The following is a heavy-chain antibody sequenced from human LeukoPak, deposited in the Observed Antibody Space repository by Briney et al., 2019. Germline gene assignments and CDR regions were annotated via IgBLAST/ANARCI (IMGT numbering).Heavy chain of an antibody. D-gene: IGHD2-2*01. CDR3: AKDRYCSSTSCYGGYRFDP. Sequence: GGSLRLSCAASGFTFSSYGMHWVRQAPGKGLEWVAVIWYDGSNKYYADSVKGRFTISRDNSKNTLYLQMNSLRAEDTAVYYCAKDRYCSSTSCYGGYRFDPWGQGTLVTVSS. CDR2: IWYDGSNK. V-gene: IGHV3-30*02. J-gene: IGHJ5*02. CDR1: GFTFSSYG.